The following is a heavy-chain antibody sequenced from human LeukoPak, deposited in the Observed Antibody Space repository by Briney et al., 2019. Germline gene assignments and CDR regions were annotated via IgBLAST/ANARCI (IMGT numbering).Heavy chain of an antibody. CDR1: GYTFTSYY. V-gene: IGHV1-46*01. D-gene: IGHD3-22*01. CDR3: ARGQVDSSGTIYYYYYGMDV. Sequence: GASVKVSCKASGYTFTSYYMHWVRQAPGQGLEWMGIINPSGGSTSYAQKFQGRVTMTRDTSTSTVYMELSSLRSEDTAVYYCARGQVDSSGTIYYYYYGMDVWGQGTTVTVSS. J-gene: IGHJ6*02. CDR2: INPSGGST.